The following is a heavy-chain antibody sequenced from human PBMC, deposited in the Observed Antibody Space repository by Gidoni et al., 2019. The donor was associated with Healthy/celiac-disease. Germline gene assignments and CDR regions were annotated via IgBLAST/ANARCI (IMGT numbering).Heavy chain of an antibody. D-gene: IGHD6-19*01. CDR2: INPSGTHA. CDR3: ATYTSGWTGAFNI. Sequence: QVQLVQSGAEVKRPGASVRASCQASGDTVIGFYIHWLRRAPGQGLEWMGFINPSGTHATYAQKFQGRLSMTTDRSTSTVYLELSSLRSEDTALYFCATYTSGWTGAFNIWGQGTEVTVSS. CDR1: GDTVIGFY. V-gene: IGHV1-46*03. J-gene: IGHJ3*02.